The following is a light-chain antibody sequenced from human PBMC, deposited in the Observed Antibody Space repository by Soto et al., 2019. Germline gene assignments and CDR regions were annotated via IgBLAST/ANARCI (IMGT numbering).Light chain of an antibody. J-gene: IGLJ1*01. CDR1: SSDVGGYNY. CDR3: SSYAGSYTFV. Sequence: QSALTQPRSVSGSPGQSVTISCTGTSSDVGGYNYVSWYQQYPGKAPKVMIYDVKTRPSGVPDRFSGSKSGNTASLTISGLQAADEADYYCSSYAGSYTFVFGTGTKVTVL. CDR2: DVK. V-gene: IGLV2-11*01.